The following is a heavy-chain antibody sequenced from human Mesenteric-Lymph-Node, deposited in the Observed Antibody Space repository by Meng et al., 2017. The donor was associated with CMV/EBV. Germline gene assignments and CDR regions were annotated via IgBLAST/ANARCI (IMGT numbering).Heavy chain of an antibody. V-gene: IGHV4-34*01. CDR1: GGSFSGYD. CDR2: INHSGST. CDR3: ARHQRWLKSEGGFNY. Sequence: QVTLQKWGAGLLKPWRTLSLPCAVYGGSFSGYDWSWIRQPPGKGLEWIGEINHSGSTNDNPSLKSRVTISVDTSKNQFSLKLSSVTAADTAVYYCARHQRWLKSEGGFNYWGQGTLVTVSS. J-gene: IGHJ4*02. D-gene: IGHD4-23*01.